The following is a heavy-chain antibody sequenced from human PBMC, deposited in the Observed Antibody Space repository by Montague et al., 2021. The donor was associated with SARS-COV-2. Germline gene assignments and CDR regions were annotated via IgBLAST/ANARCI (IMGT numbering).Heavy chain of an antibody. V-gene: IGHV4-39*01. CDR3: ARLLAATGHFDF. J-gene: IGHJ4*02. Sequence: SETLSLPCTVSGGSINTPNHYWGWIRQPPGKGLEWVGSMSYSGSSYYTPSLRRRLTISVDTSKNQFSLRLSSVTAADTAVYCCARLLAATGHFDFWGQGTLVTVSS. CDR2: MSYSGSS. CDR1: GGSINTPNHY. D-gene: IGHD6-13*01.